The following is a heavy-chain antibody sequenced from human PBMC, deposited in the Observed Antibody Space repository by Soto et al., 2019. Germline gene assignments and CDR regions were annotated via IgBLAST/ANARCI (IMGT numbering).Heavy chain of an antibody. D-gene: IGHD4-17*01. J-gene: IGHJ4*02. Sequence: GGSLRLSCAASGFTFSSYGMHWVRQAPGKGLEWVAVIWYDGSNKYYADSVKGRFTISRDNSKNTLYLQMNSLRAEDTAVYYCARSGATTVTNLPFDYWGQGTLVTVSS. CDR1: GFTFSSYG. V-gene: IGHV3-33*01. CDR2: IWYDGSNK. CDR3: ARSGATTVTNLPFDY.